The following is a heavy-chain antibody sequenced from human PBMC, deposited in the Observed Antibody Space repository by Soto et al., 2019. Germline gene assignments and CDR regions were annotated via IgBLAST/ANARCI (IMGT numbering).Heavy chain of an antibody. J-gene: IGHJ4*02. V-gene: IGHV1-18*04. CDR3: AREQWLVRYYFDY. CDR1: VYSFTSYG. D-gene: IGHD6-19*01. Sequence: GXSVKVCCKASVYSFTSYGISWVRQAPGQGLEWMGWISAYNGNTNYAQKLQGRVTMTTDTSTSTAYMELRSLRSDDTAVYYCAREQWLVRYYFDYWGQGTLVTVSS. CDR2: ISAYNGNT.